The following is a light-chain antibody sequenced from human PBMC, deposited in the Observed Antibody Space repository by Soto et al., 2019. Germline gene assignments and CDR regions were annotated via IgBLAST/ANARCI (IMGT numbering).Light chain of an antibody. Sequence: EILLTQSPDSLSLSPGDIATLSCRASQSFSSTFFAWYQQKPGQAPRLLIYGASSRATGIPDRFSGSGSGTDFTLTISRLEPEDFAVYYCQQYASSVTFGQGTKVEIK. V-gene: IGKV3-20*01. CDR1: QSFSSTF. CDR3: QQYASSVT. CDR2: GAS. J-gene: IGKJ1*01.